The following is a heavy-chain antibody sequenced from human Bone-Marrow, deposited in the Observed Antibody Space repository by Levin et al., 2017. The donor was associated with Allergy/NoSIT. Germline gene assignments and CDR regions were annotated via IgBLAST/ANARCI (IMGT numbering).Heavy chain of an antibody. Sequence: PSETLSLTCAASGFSFGSYWMTWVRQAPGKGLEWVANIKEDGSEKNYVDSVRGRFSISRDNAKNSLSLQMNSLRAEDTAVYYCARGHARGSWGQGTLVTVSS. CDR3: ARGHARGS. J-gene: IGHJ5*02. V-gene: IGHV3-7*01. CDR2: IKEDGSEK. CDR1: GFSFGSYW. D-gene: IGHD2-8*01.